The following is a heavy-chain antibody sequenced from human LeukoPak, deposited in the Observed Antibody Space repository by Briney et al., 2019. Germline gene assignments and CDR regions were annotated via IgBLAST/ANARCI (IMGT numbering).Heavy chain of an antibody. D-gene: IGHD2-2*01. V-gene: IGHV3-20*01. Sequence: GGSLRLSCAASGFTFNDYGMSWVRQAPGKGLEWVSAISWNGGGTGYADSVKGRFTISRDNAKNSLYLQMSSLRVEDTALYHCARVHQLLSSGGWFDPWGQGTLVTVSS. CDR3: ARVHQLLSSGGWFDP. J-gene: IGHJ5*02. CDR1: GFTFNDYG. CDR2: ISWNGGGT.